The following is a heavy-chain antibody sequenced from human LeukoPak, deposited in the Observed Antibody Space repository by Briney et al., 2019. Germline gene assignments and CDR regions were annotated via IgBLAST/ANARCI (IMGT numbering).Heavy chain of an antibody. CDR1: GFTFSSYS. J-gene: IGHJ4*02. CDR2: ISYDGSNK. D-gene: IGHD6-13*01. V-gene: IGHV3-30*04. CDR3: AKDLHYSSSWPDYFDY. Sequence: PGGSLRLSCAASGFTFSSYSMHWVRQAPGKGLEWVAAISYDGSNKYHADSVKGRFTISRDNSKNTLYLQMNSLRAEDTAVYYCAKDLHYSSSWPDYFDYWGQGTLVTVSS.